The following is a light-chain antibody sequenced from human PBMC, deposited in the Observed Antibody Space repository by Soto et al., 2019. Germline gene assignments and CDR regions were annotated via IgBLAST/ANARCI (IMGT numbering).Light chain of an antibody. Sequence: EVVLTQSPGTLSLSPGERATLSCRASQNIRGNELAWYQQKPGQAPRLLIYRGSSRATGIPDRFSGRGSGTDFTLTISRLVPDDFAVYYCQDYGTSAPWTFGQGTKVEIK. J-gene: IGKJ1*01. CDR2: RGS. CDR3: QDYGTSAPWT. CDR1: QNIRGNE. V-gene: IGKV3-20*01.